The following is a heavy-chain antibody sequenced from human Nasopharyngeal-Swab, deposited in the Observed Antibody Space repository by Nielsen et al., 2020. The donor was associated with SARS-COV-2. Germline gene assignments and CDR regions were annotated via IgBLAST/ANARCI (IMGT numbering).Heavy chain of an antibody. D-gene: IGHD5-24*01. CDR2: IYPGGST. J-gene: IGHJ4*02. CDR1: GLSASSNY. V-gene: IGHV3-53*01. CDR3: ARVLDGYNGFDY. Sequence: ESLKTSCAASGLSASSNYMSWVRQAPGKGLEWVSFIYPGGSTYYADSVKGRFTISRDSSWNTLYLQMNGLTAEDTAVYYCARVLDGYNGFDYWGQGTLVTVSS.